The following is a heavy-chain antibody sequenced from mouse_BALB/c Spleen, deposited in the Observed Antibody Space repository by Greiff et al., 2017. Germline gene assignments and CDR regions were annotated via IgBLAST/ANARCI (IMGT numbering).Heavy chain of an antibody. J-gene: IGHJ4*01. D-gene: IGHD2-10*02. V-gene: IGHV5-2*01. CDR2: INSDGGST. CDR3: ARQGYGNYGAMDY. CDR1: EYEFPSHD. Sequence: EVQVVESGGGLVQPGESLKLSCESNEYEFPSHDMSWVRKTPEKRLELVAAINSDGGSTYYPDSMERRFIISRDNTKKTLYLQMSSLRSEDTALYYCARQGYGNYGAMDYWGQGTSVTVSS.